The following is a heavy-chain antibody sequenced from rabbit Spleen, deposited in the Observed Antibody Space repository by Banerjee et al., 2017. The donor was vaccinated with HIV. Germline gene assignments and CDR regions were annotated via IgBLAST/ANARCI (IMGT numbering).Heavy chain of an antibody. CDR2: IDTGSSGFT. D-gene: IGHD4-2*01. V-gene: IGHV1S45*01. J-gene: IGHJ4*01. CDR1: GIDFSSYNF. CDR3: ARDAAGREDFNL. Sequence: QEQLEESGGGLVKPGGTLTLTCKASGIDFSSYNFICWVRQAPGKGLEWIACIDTGSSGFTYFASWAKGRFTISKTSSTTVTLQVTSLTAADTATYFCARDAAGREDFNLWGPGTLVTVS.